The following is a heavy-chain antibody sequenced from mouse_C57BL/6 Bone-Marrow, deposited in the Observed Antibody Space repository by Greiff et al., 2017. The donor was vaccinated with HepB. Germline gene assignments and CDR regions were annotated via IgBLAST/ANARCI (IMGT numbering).Heavy chain of an antibody. CDR3: ARGRNEYEEYYAMDY. CDR1: GYTFTSYW. V-gene: IGHV1-55*01. D-gene: IGHD2-4*01. Sequence: QVQLQQPGAELVKPGASVKMSCKASGYTFTSYWITWVKQRPGQGLEWIGDIYPGSGSTNYNEKFKSKATLTVDTSSSTAYMQLSSLTSEDSAVYYCARGRNEYEEYYAMDYWGQGTSVTVSS. J-gene: IGHJ4*01. CDR2: IYPGSGST.